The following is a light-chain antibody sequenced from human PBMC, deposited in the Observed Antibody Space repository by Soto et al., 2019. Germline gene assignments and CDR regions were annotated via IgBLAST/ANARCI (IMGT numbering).Light chain of an antibody. J-gene: IGKJ5*01. Sequence: DIQMTQSPSSLSAPVGDRVTITCRASQSISSYLNWYQQKPGKAPKLLIYAASSLQSGVPSRFSGSGSGTDLTLTISSLQPEDFATYYCQQSYSTPITXGQGTRLEI. CDR3: QQSYSTPIT. V-gene: IGKV1-39*01. CDR1: QSISSY. CDR2: AAS.